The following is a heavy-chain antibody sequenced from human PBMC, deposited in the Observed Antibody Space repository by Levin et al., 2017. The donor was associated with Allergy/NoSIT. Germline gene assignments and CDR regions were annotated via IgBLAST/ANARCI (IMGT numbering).Heavy chain of an antibody. CDR3: ARDWEGGPNDAFDI. D-gene: IGHD1-26*01. CDR2: ITKSGSTI. Sequence: GGSLRLSCAASGFTFSDYYMSWIRQAPGKGLEWVSSITKSGSTIYYADSVKGRFTISRDNAKNSLDLQMNSLRVEDTAVYYCARDWEGGPNDAFDIWGQGTMVTVSS. CDR1: GFTFSDYY. V-gene: IGHV3-11*01. J-gene: IGHJ3*02.